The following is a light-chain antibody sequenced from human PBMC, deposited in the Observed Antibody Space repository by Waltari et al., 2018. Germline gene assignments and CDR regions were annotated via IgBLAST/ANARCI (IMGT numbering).Light chain of an antibody. Sequence: QSVLTQPPPVSGTPGQRVFISCSGGRANIGSNSVSWYEKLQATAPKLLIYKGVPRPSGVPDRFSGSRSGTSASLAISGLRSEDEADYFSAAWDGSLSGWVFGGGTKLTVL. CDR3: AAWDGSLSGWV. CDR1: RANIGSNS. J-gene: IGLJ3*02. V-gene: IGLV1-47*01. CDR2: KGV.